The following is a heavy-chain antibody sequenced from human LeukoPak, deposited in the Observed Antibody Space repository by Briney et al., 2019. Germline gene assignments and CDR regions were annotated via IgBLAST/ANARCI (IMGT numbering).Heavy chain of an antibody. J-gene: IGHJ4*02. V-gene: IGHV3-21*01. CDR2: ISSSSSYI. CDR3: ARLPYDFWSGYSSPFDY. D-gene: IGHD3-3*01. CDR1: EFTFSSYS. Sequence: GGSLRLSCVASEFTFSSYSMNWVRQAPGKGLEWVSSISSSSSYIYYADSVKGRFTISRDNAKNSLYLQMNSLRAEDTAVYYCARLPYDFWSGYSSPFDYWGQGTLVTVSS.